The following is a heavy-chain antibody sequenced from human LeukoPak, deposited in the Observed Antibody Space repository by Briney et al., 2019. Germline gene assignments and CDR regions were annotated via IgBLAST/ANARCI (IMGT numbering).Heavy chain of an antibody. D-gene: IGHD3-10*01. CDR2: INAGNGNT. J-gene: IGHJ4*02. Sequence: ASVKVSCKASGYTFTSYAMHWVRQAPGQRLEWMGWINAGNGNTKYSQKFQGRVTITRDTSASTAYMELSSLRSEDTAVYYCARVPPTMVRGGNFDYWGQGTLVTVSS. CDR3: ARVPPTMVRGGNFDY. CDR1: GYTFTSYA. V-gene: IGHV1-3*01.